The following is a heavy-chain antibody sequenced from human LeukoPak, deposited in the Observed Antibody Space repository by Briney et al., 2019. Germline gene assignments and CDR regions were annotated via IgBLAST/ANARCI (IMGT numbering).Heavy chain of an antibody. J-gene: IGHJ2*01. V-gene: IGHV4-39*01. CDR2: IYYSGST. D-gene: IGHD3-9*01. CDR3: AGQYSDILTGYHRGELYWYFDL. CDR1: GGFISSSSYY. Sequence: SETLSLTCIVSGGFISSSSYYWGWIRQPPGKGLEYIGSIYYSGSTYYNPSLKSRLTISVDTSKNQFSLKLSSVTAADTAVYHCAGQYSDILTGYHRGELYWYFDLWGRGTLVTVSS.